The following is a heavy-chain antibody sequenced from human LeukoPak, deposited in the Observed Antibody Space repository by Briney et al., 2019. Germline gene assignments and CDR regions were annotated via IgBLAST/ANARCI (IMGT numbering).Heavy chain of an antibody. Sequence: GASVKVSCKASGYTFTSYDINWVRQATGQGLEWMGWKNPNSGNTGYAQKFQGRVTMTRNTSISTAYMELSSLRSEDTAVYYCARGKRAGYCSSTSCPNYYYYMDVWGKGTTVTVSS. CDR2: KNPNSGNT. J-gene: IGHJ6*03. D-gene: IGHD2-2*01. CDR3: ARGKRAGYCSSTSCPNYYYYMDV. CDR1: GYTFTSYD. V-gene: IGHV1-8*01.